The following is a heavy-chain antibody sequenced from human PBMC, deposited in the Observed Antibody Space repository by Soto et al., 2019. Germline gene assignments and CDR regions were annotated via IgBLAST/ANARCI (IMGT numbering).Heavy chain of an antibody. D-gene: IGHD3-22*01. CDR2: ISAYNGNT. J-gene: IGHJ3*02. CDR1: GYTFTSYG. V-gene: IGHV1-18*01. Sequence: ASVKVSCKASGYTFTSYGISWVRQAPGQGLEWMGWISAYNGNTNYAQKLQGRVTMTADTSTSTAYMELRSLRSDDTAVYYCAREVHYYDSSGYDAFDIWGQGTMVTVSS. CDR3: AREVHYYDSSGYDAFDI.